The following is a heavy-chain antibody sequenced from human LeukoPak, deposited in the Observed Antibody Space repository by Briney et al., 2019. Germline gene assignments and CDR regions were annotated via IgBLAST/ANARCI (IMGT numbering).Heavy chain of an antibody. CDR3: ARDESDISSGWSYYYGMDV. Sequence: SETLSLTCTVSGGSISSYYWSWIRQPAGKGLEWIGRIYTSGSTNYNPSLKSRVTMSVDTSKNQFSLKLSSVTAADTAVYYCARDESDISSGWSYYYGMDVWGQGTTVTVSS. V-gene: IGHV4-4*07. CDR1: GGSISSYY. J-gene: IGHJ6*02. CDR2: IYTSGST. D-gene: IGHD6-19*01.